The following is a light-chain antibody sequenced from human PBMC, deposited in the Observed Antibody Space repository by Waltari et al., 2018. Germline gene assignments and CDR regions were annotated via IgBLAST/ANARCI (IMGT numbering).Light chain of an antibody. V-gene: IGKV1-39*01. CDR3: QQSYSSPWT. CDR2: TAS. CDR1: QSIRDY. Sequence: IQMTQSPPALSASVGDRVAITCRAIQSIRDYLHWYQQKPRKAPRVLIYTASSLQRGVPTRFSGSGSGTEFTLTISTLQPEDAATYYCQQSYSSPWTFGQGTKVEIK. J-gene: IGKJ1*01.